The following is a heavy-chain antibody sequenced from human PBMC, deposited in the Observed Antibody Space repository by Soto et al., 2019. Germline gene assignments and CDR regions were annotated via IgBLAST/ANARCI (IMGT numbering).Heavy chain of an antibody. CDR3: ARDRQQRGDGYNLSDYYDYGMGV. V-gene: IGHV1-69*13. CDR2: IIPIFGTA. D-gene: IGHD5-12*01. Sequence: ASVKVSCKASGGTFTSYAISWVRQAPGQGLEWMGGIIPIFGTANYAQKFQGRVTITADESTSTAYMELSSLRSEDTAVYYCARDRQQRGDGYNLSDYYDYGMGVWGQGTTVTVSS. J-gene: IGHJ6*02. CDR1: GGTFTSYA.